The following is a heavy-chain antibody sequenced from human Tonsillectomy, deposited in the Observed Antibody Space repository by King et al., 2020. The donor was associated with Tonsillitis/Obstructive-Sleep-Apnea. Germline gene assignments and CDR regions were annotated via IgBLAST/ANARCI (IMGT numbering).Heavy chain of an antibody. D-gene: IGHD3-3*01. J-gene: IGHJ4*02. V-gene: IGHV4-34*01. CDR2: INHSGST. CDR3: ARGRSYDFWSGYYRFGY. Sequence: VQLQQWGAGLLKPSETLSLTCAVYGGSFSGYYWSWIRQPPGKGLEWIGEINHSGSTNYNPSLKSRVTISEDTSKNQFSLKLSSVTAADTAVYYCARGRSYDFWSGYYRFGYWGQGTLVTVSS. CDR1: GGSFSGYY.